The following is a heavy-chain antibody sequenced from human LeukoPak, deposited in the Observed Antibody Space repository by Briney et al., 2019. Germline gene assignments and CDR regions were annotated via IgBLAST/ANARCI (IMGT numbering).Heavy chain of an antibody. D-gene: IGHD3-10*01. CDR2: ISYEGSNQ. Sequence: GGSLRLSCAASGFTFSSYAIHWVRQAPGKGLEGVAVISYEGSNQYYADSVKGRFTLSRDNSKNTLYLQMSSLRAEDTAMYYCARDALLHFYGSGSYSENAFDFWGQGTMVTVSS. CDR1: GFTFSSYA. J-gene: IGHJ3*01. V-gene: IGHV3-30*04. CDR3: ARDALLHFYGSGSYSENAFDF.